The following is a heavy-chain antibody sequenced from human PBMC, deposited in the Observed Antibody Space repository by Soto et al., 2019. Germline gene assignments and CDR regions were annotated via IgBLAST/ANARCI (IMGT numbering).Heavy chain of an antibody. D-gene: IGHD5-18*01. V-gene: IGHV3-30-3*01. CDR2: ISYDGSNK. J-gene: IGHJ6*02. CDR3: ARDLRDTAMAEPGVDYYYYGMDV. Sequence: GGSLRLSCAASGFTFSSYAMHWVRQSPGKGLEWVAVISYDGSNKYYADSVKGRFTISRDNSKNTLYLQMNSLRAEDTAVYYCARDLRDTAMAEPGVDYYYYGMDVWGQGTTVTAP. CDR1: GFTFSSYA.